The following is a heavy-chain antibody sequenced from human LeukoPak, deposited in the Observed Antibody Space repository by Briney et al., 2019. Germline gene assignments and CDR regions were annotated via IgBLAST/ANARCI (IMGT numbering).Heavy chain of an antibody. CDR2: ISYDGSNK. V-gene: IGHV3-30-3*01. J-gene: IGHJ4*02. CDR3: ARSQYTTVTTDY. CDR1: GFTFSSYA. D-gene: IGHD4-17*01. Sequence: GGSLRLSCAASGFTFSSYAMHWVRQAPGKGLEWVAVISYDGSNKYYADSVKGRFTISRDNSKNTLYLQMNSLRAEDTAVYYCARSQYTTVTTDYWGQGTLVTVSS.